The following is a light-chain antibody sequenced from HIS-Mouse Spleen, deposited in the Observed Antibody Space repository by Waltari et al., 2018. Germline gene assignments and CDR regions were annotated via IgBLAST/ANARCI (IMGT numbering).Light chain of an antibody. CDR2: EVS. Sequence: QSALTQPPSASGSPGQSVTISCTGTSSDVGGYNYVSWYQQHPGKAPNLMIYEVSKRPPGVPDRFSGYKPGNTASLTVSGLQAEDEADYYCSSYAGSNNYVFGTGTKVTVL. J-gene: IGLJ1*01. CDR1: SSDVGGYNY. CDR3: SSYAGSNNYV. V-gene: IGLV2-8*01.